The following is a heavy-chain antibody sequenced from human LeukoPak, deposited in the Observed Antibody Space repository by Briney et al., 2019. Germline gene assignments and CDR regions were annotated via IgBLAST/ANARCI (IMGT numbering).Heavy chain of an antibody. J-gene: IGHJ4*02. CDR3: ARLSQDKGIASAVHGLDY. D-gene: IGHD6-13*01. CDR1: GYSFTNYW. CDR2: IYPGDSDT. V-gene: IGHV5-51*01. Sequence: GESLKISCKGSGYSFTNYWIGWVRQMPGKGLEWMGIIYPGDSDTRYSPSFQGQVTISADKSISTAYLQWSSLEASDTAMYYCARLSQDKGIASAVHGLDYWGQGTLVTVSA.